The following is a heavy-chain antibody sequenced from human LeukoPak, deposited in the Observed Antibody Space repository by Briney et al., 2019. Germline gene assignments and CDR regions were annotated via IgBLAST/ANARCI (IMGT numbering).Heavy chain of an antibody. CDR3: ARVPSHDSSGYTPYWYFDL. Sequence: ASVKVSCKASGYTFTGYYMHWVRQAPGQGLEWMGWINPNSGGTNYAQKFQGRVTMTRDTSISTAYMELSRLRSDDTAVYYCARVPSHDSSGYTPYWYFDLWGRGTPVTVSS. CDR1: GYTFTGYY. J-gene: IGHJ2*01. D-gene: IGHD3-22*01. CDR2: INPNSGGT. V-gene: IGHV1-2*02.